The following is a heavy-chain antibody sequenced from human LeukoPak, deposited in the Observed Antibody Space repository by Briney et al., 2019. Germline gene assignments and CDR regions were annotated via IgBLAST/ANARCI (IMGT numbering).Heavy chain of an antibody. CDR1: GFTFSSYG. J-gene: IGHJ3*02. V-gene: IGHV3-21*01. CDR2: ISSSSSYI. D-gene: IGHD1-14*01. Sequence: GGSLRLSCAASGFTFSSYGMSWVRQAPGKGLEWVSSISSSSSYIYYADSVKGRFTISRDNAKNSLYLQMNSLRAEDTAVYYCARPITDAFDIWGQGTMVTVSS. CDR3: ARPITDAFDI.